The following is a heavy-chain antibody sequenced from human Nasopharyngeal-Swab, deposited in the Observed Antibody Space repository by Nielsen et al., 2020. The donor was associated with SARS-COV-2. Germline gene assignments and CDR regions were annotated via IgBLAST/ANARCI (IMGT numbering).Heavy chain of an antibody. V-gene: IGHV3-30*03. Sequence: GESLKISCAASGFTFSSYGMHWVRQAPGKGLEWVAVISYDGSNKYYADSVKGRFTISRDNSKNTLYLQMNSLRAEDTAVYYCARGFDPWGQGTLVTVSS. CDR3: ARGFDP. CDR2: ISYDGSNK. J-gene: IGHJ5*02. CDR1: GFTFSSYG.